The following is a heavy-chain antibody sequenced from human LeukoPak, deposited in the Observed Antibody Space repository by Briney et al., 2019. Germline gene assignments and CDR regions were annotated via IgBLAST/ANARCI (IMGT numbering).Heavy chain of an antibody. CDR2: ISGYNGNI. CDR3: ARDSVRFLEWFSFDY. D-gene: IGHD3-3*01. V-gene: IGHV1-18*01. CDR1: GYTFTSYG. Sequence: ASVTVSCKASGYTFTSYGISWVRQAPGQGLEWMGWISGYNGNINYVQKLQGRVTMTTDTSTSTVYLELRSLSSDDTAVYYCARDSVRFLEWFSFDYWGQGTLVTVSS. J-gene: IGHJ4*02.